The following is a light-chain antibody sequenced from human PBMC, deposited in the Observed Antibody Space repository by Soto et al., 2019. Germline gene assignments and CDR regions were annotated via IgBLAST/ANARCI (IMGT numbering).Light chain of an antibody. CDR3: SSYSIRTAYL. Sequence: SVLTQPASVSGSPGQSITISCTGTSSDVGGYDYVSWYQLHPGKAPKLMVFEVSNRPSGVSYRFSGSKSGNTASLTISGLQAEDEADYFCSSYSIRTAYLFGTGTKVTVL. V-gene: IGLV2-14*01. CDR2: EVS. CDR1: SSDVGGYDY. J-gene: IGLJ1*01.